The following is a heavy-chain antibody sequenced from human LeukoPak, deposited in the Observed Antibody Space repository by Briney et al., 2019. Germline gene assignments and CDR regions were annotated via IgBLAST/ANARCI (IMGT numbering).Heavy chain of an antibody. D-gene: IGHD2-2*01. Sequence: GGSLRLSCAASGFTFSDYYMSWIRQAPGKGLEWVSYISSSGSTIYSADSVKGRFTISRDNAKNSLYLQMNGLRAEDTAVYYCARGSFTIVVVPAASDAFDIWGQGTMVTVSS. CDR1: GFTFSDYY. CDR2: ISSSGSTI. V-gene: IGHV3-11*01. J-gene: IGHJ3*02. CDR3: ARGSFTIVVVPAASDAFDI.